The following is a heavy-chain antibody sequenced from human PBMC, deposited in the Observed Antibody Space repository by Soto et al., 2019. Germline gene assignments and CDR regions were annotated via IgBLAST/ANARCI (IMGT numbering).Heavy chain of an antibody. D-gene: IGHD3-3*01. CDR3: ARDLDYNFYDF. V-gene: IGHV1-46*01. J-gene: IGHJ4*02. CDR2: VIPGGGSP. CDR1: EYTFTHYY. Sequence: QVQLVQSGAEVKKPGASVKISCKASEYTFTHYYMHWLRQAPGQGLEWMGKVIPGGGSPRYAQKFQGRGTMTRDTSTSTIYMELSSLRPEDTAVYYCARDLDYNFYDFWGQGTLVTVSS.